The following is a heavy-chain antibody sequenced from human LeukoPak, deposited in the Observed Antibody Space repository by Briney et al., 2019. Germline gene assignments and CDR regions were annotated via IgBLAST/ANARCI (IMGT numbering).Heavy chain of an antibody. J-gene: IGHJ6*02. CDR1: GYTFTSYD. CDR3: ARDPYSSSWYTYYYYGMDV. D-gene: IGHD6-13*01. V-gene: IGHV1-8*01. Sequence: ASVKVSCKASGYTFTSYDINWVRQATGQGLEWLGGMNPNNGNTGYAQKFQGRVTMTRNTSISTAYMELSSLRSEDTAVYYCARDPYSSSWYTYYYYGMDVWGQGTTVTVSS. CDR2: MNPNNGNT.